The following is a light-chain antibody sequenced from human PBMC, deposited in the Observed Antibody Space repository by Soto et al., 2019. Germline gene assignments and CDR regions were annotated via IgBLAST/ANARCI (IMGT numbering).Light chain of an antibody. CDR3: HQFGYSPRT. Sequence: EIVLTQSPATLSLSPGERATLSCRASQSVSTYLAWYQQRPGQAPRLLIYDASYRATDIPPRFSGSGSGTDFTLAIRRLEPEDFAVYYCHQFGYSPRTFGQGTKVDIK. CDR2: DAS. J-gene: IGKJ1*01. CDR1: QSVSTY. V-gene: IGKV3-11*01.